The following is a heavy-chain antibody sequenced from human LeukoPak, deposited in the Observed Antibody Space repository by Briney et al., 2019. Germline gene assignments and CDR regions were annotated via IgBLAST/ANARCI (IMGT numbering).Heavy chain of an antibody. CDR1: GFSFSSYA. CDR3: AKDRQLFSSSWYVGDY. V-gene: IGHV3-23*01. J-gene: IGHJ4*02. CDR2: ISGSGGST. Sequence: PGGSLRLSCAASGFSFSSYAMSWVRQAPGKGLEGVSAISGSGGSTYYADSVKGRFTISRDNSKNTLYLQTNSLRAEDTAVYYCAKDRQLFSSSWYVGDYWGQGTLVTVSS. D-gene: IGHD6-13*01.